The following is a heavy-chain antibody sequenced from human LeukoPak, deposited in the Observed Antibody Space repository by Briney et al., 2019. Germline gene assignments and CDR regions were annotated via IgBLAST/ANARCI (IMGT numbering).Heavy chain of an antibody. J-gene: IGHJ6*03. D-gene: IGHD3-10*01. CDR1: GYTFTSYG. CDR2: ISAYNGNT. Sequence: GASVKVSCKASGYTFTSYGISWVRQAPGQGLEWMGWISAYNGNTNYAQKLQGRVTMNTDTSTSTAYMELRSLRSDDTAVYYCARGGLTMVRGVISPGAFYMDVWGKGTTVTVSS. CDR3: ARGGLTMVRGVISPGAFYMDV. V-gene: IGHV1-18*01.